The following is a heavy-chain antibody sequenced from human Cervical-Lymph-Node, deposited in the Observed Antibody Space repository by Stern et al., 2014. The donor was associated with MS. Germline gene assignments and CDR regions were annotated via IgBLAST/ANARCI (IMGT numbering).Heavy chain of an antibody. Sequence: QVQLVQSGAEVKKPGSSVKVSCKASGGTFSINRFSWVRQAPGQGLEWMGGITRMLGTANYAQKCQGRVTTTADESTSTAYMELSSLRSEDTAVYFCAIDQGCVAAFWGQGTLVTVSS. CDR1: GGTFSINR. J-gene: IGHJ4*02. CDR3: AIDQGCVAAF. CDR2: ITRMLGTA. V-gene: IGHV1-69*01. D-gene: IGHD6-13*01.